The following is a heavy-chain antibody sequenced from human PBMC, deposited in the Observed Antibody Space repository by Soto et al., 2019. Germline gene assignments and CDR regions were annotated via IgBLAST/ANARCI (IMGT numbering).Heavy chain of an antibody. V-gene: IGHV3-53*01. Sequence: GGSLRLSCAASGFTVSNNYMTWVRQAPGKGLEWVSAIYSGGSTYYADSVKGRFTISRDNSKNTLYLQMNSLRAEDTAVYYCARSPLVDYDSGGYYPQHFDYWGQGPLVTVSS. J-gene: IGHJ4*02. CDR3: ARSPLVDYDSGGYYPQHFDY. CDR1: GFTVSNNY. D-gene: IGHD3-22*01. CDR2: IYSGGST.